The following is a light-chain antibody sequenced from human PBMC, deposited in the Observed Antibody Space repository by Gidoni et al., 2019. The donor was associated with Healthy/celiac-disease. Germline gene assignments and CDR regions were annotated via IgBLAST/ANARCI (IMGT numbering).Light chain of an antibody. Sequence: QSVLTQPPSASGTPGQRVTIPCSGSSANIGSNPVNWYQQLPGTAPKLLIYSNNQRPSGVPDRFSGSKSGTSASLAISGLQSEDEADYYCAAWDDSRNGWVFGGGTKLTVL. V-gene: IGLV1-44*01. J-gene: IGLJ3*02. CDR1: SANIGSNP. CDR2: SNN. CDR3: AAWDDSRNGWV.